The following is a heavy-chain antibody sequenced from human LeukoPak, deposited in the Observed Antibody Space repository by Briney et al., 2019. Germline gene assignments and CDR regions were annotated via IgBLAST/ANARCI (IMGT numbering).Heavy chain of an antibody. Sequence: SETLSLTCTVSGGSISNNWSWIRQPAGKGLEWIGRIYSSGSTKYSPSLKSRVTMSVDTSKSQFSLNLTSVTAADTAVYYCARDRAARLTSGFDYWGQGTLVTVSS. D-gene: IGHD6-6*01. V-gene: IGHV4-4*07. CDR1: GGSISNN. CDR2: IYSSGST. CDR3: ARDRAARLTSGFDY. J-gene: IGHJ4*02.